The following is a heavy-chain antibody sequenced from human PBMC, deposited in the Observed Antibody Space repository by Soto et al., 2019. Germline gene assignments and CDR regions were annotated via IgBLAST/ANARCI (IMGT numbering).Heavy chain of an antibody. CDR3: ARGGRVAGTSFWYYYGMDV. D-gene: IGHD6-19*01. Sequence: PSEPLSLTCAVYGGSFSGYYWSWIRQPPGKGLEWIGEINHSGSTNYNPSLKSRVTISVDTSKNQFSLKLSSVTAADTAVYYCARGGRVAGTSFWYYYGMDVWGRGTTVTVSS. CDR2: INHSGST. V-gene: IGHV4-34*01. CDR1: GGSFSGYY. J-gene: IGHJ6*02.